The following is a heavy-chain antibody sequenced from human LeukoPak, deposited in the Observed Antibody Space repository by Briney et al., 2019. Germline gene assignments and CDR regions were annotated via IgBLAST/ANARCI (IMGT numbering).Heavy chain of an antibody. D-gene: IGHD6-13*01. CDR3: ARRIAAAGTWFDP. Sequence: GASVKVSCKASGYTFTSYYMHWVRQAPGQGLEWMGIINPSGGSSSYAQKFQGRVTMTRDTSTSTVYMELSSLRSEDTAVYYCARRIAAAGTWFDPWGQGTLVTVSS. J-gene: IGHJ5*02. CDR2: INPSGGSS. CDR1: GYTFTSYY. V-gene: IGHV1-46*01.